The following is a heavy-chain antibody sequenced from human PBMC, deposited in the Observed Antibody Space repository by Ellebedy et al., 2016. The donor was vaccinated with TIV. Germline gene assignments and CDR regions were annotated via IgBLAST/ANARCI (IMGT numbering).Heavy chain of an antibody. J-gene: IGHJ6*02. V-gene: IGHV3-48*03. CDR3: AAAHYYFYGKDV. CDR1: GFPFSSFE. D-gene: IGHD2-15*01. Sequence: PGGSLRLSCAASGFPFSSFEFNWVRQSPGKGLEWVSYISSSGTTKYYAYSVKGRFTISRDNAKNSLYLQMNSLRAEDTADYYCAAAHYYFYGKDVWGQGTRVTVSS. CDR2: ISSSGTTK.